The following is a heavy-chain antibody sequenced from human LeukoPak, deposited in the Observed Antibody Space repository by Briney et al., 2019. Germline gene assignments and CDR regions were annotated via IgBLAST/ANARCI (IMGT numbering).Heavy chain of an antibody. Sequence: PRGSLRLSCAASGFTFSSYAMSWVRQGPGKGLEWVSAISGSGGSTYYADSVKGRFTISRDNSKNTLYLQMNSLKAEDTAGYYCAKRLAYDSGGSDYFDYWGQGTLVTVSS. D-gene: IGHD3-10*01. J-gene: IGHJ4*02. CDR2: ISGSGGST. V-gene: IGHV3-23*01. CDR1: GFTFSSYA. CDR3: AKRLAYDSGGSDYFDY.